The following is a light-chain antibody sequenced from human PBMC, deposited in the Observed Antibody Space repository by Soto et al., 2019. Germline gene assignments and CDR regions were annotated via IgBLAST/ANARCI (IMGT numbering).Light chain of an antibody. CDR3: SSFSSSDTLVV. J-gene: IGLJ2*01. V-gene: IGLV2-14*01. CDR1: TSDIGGFNY. CDR2: EVT. Sequence: QSALTQPASVSGSPGQSITISCIGTTSDIGGFNYVSWYQHHPGKAPRLIISEVTNRPSGISNRFSGSKSGNTAALTISGLQAEDEADYYCSSFSSSDTLVVFGGGTKLT.